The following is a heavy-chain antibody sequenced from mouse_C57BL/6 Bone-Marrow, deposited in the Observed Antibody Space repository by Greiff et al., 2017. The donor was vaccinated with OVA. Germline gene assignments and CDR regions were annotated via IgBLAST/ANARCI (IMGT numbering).Heavy chain of an antibody. CDR1: GFTFSSYG. CDR2: ISSGGSYT. V-gene: IGHV5-6*01. J-gene: IGHJ2*01. CDR3: ARQDY. Sequence: EVKLVESGGDLVKPGGSLKLSCAASGFTFSSYGMSWVRQTPDKRLEWVATISSGGSYTYYPDSVKGRFTISIDNAKNTLYLQMSSLKSKDKAMYYCARQDYWGQGTTLTVSS.